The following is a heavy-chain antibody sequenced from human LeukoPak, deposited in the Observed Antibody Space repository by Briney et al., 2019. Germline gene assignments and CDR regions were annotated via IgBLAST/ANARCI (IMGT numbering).Heavy chain of an antibody. Sequence: GGAPRLSCAAPGFTFSSYSMTWVRPAPGEGVGWLSYISSSGSTIYYADSVKGRFTISRDNAKNSLYLQMNSLRAEDTAVYYCARDEYYDSSGYTSWGQGTLVTVSS. CDR1: GFTFSSYS. CDR3: ARDEYYDSSGYTS. CDR2: ISSSGSTI. D-gene: IGHD3-22*01. V-gene: IGHV3-48*01. J-gene: IGHJ4*02.